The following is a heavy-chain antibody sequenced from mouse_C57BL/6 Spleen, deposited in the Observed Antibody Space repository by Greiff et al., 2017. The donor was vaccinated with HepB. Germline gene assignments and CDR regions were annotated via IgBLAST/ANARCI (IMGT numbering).Heavy chain of an antibody. CDR1: GYAFSSSW. Sequence: QVQLQQSGPELVKPGASVKISCKASGYAFSSSWMNWVKQRPGKGLEWIGRIYPGDGDTNCNGKFKGKATLTADKSSSTAYMQLSSLTSEDSAVYFCARRNDGYYELGYFDVWGTGTTVTVSS. V-gene: IGHV1-82*01. CDR3: ARRNDGYYELGYFDV. CDR2: IYPGDGDT. D-gene: IGHD2-3*01. J-gene: IGHJ1*03.